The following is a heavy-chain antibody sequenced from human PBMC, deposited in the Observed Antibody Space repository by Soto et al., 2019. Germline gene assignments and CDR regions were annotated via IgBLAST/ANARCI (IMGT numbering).Heavy chain of an antibody. CDR3: ARDRTAQYYYYGMDV. CDR1: GFTFSSYS. CDR2: ISSSSSYI. V-gene: IGHV3-21*01. Sequence: PGGSLRLSCAASGFTFSSYSMNWVRQAPGKGLEWVSSISSSSSYIYYADSVKGRFTISRDNAKNSLYLQMNSLRAEDTALYYCARDRTAQYYYYGMDVWGQGTTVTVSS. D-gene: IGHD2-21*02. J-gene: IGHJ6*02.